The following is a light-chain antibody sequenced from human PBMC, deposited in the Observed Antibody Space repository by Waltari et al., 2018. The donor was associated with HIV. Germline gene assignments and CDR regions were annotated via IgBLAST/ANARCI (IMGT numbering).Light chain of an antibody. V-gene: IGKV3-11*01. Sequence: EIVLTQSPATLSLSPGERATLSCRASQSVSTYLAWYQQKPGQAPRLLIYDASTRATGVPGRFSVSGSGTDFTLTISNVEPEDFAVYYWQWRSNWPPFGGGTKVEI. CDR1: QSVSTY. CDR3: QWRSNWPP. J-gene: IGKJ4*01. CDR2: DAS.